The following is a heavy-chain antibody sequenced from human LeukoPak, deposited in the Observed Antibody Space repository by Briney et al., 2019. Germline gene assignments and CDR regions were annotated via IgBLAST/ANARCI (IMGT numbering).Heavy chain of an antibody. V-gene: IGHV3-7*05. D-gene: IGHD2-2*01. Sequence: PGGSLRLSCAASGFTFSAYWMSWLRQAPGRGLEWVASIKQDGGERYYVDSVMGRFTISKDNGKNSLYLQMNSLRVDDTAVYYCARDMHTSFDYWGQGTLVSVSS. CDR2: IKQDGGER. J-gene: IGHJ4*02. CDR1: GFTFSAYW. CDR3: ARDMHTSFDY.